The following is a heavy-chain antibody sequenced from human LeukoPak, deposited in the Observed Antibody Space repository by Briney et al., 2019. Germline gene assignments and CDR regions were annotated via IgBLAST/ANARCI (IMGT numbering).Heavy chain of an antibody. CDR2: IVVGSGNT. J-gene: IGHJ4*02. CDR3: AKDLRGSSYNFDY. Sequence: SVKVSCKASGFTFTSSAMQWVRQARGQRLEWIGWIVVGSGNTNYAQKFQERVTITRDMSTSTAYMELSSLRSEDTAVYYCAKDLRGSSYNFDYWGQGTLVTVSS. D-gene: IGHD2-15*01. CDR1: GFTFTSSA. V-gene: IGHV1-58*02.